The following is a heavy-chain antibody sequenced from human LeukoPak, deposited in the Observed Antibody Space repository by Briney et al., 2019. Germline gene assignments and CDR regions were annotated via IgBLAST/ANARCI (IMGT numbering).Heavy chain of an antibody. D-gene: IGHD3-10*01. CDR1: GYTFTSYD. Sequence: ASVKVSRKASGYTFTSYDINWVRQATGQGLAWMGWMNPNSGNTGYAQKFQGRVTMTRNTSISTAYMELSSLRSEDTAVYYCASRYYYGSGSSTHYYGMDVWGQGTTVTVSS. CDR2: MNPNSGNT. CDR3: ASRYYYGSGSSTHYYGMDV. J-gene: IGHJ6*02. V-gene: IGHV1-8*01.